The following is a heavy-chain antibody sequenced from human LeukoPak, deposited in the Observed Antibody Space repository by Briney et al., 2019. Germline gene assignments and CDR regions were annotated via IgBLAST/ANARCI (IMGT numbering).Heavy chain of an antibody. Sequence: PGGSLRLSCAASGFTFSSYGMSWVRQAPGKGLEWVSAISGSGGSTYYADSVKGRFTISRDNSKNTLYLQMNSLRAEDTAVYYCARVPNPYCSGGSCYGNDAFDIWGQGTMVTVSS. J-gene: IGHJ3*02. V-gene: IGHV3-23*01. CDR2: ISGSGGST. D-gene: IGHD2-15*01. CDR3: ARVPNPYCSGGSCYGNDAFDI. CDR1: GFTFSSYG.